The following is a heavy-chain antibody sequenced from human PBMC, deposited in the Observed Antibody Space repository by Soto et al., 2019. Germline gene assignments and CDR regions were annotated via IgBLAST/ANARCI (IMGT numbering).Heavy chain of an antibody. D-gene: IGHD2-15*01. J-gene: IGHJ4*02. CDR1: GFSLSTSGLA. V-gene: IGHV2-5*01. CDR3: AHRRCRGGSCYFSFDY. Sequence: QITLKESGPTLVKPTQTLTLTCTFSGFSLSTSGLAVGWIRQPPGKALECLALIYCHDDKRYSPSLKSRLTITKDTSKNQVVLTMTNMNPVDTATYYCAHRRCRGGSCYFSFDYWSQGTLVTVSS. CDR2: IYCHDDK.